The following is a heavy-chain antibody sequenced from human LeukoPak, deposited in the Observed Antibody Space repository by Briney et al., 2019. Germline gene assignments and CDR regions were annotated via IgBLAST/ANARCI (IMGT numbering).Heavy chain of an antibody. D-gene: IGHD3-10*01. J-gene: IGHJ4*02. CDR1: GYSFTAFY. V-gene: IGHV1-2*02. Sequence: ASVRVSCKASGYSFTAFYTHWVRQAPGQGLEWMGWIHPRRGDTQYAQKFQGRVTMTRDTSTRTAYMDLSSLGSGDTAVYYCARDGDYGTGSYYRGCYDFWGQGILVTVSS. CDR2: IHPRRGDT. CDR3: ARDGDYGTGSYYRGCYDF.